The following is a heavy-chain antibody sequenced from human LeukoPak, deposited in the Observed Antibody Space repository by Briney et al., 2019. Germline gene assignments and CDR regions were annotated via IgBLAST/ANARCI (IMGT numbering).Heavy chain of an antibody. CDR1: GGSISSSSYY. CDR3: ATLATESAFDI. CDR2: MFYSGST. J-gene: IGHJ3*02. Sequence: SETLSLTCTVSGGSISSSSYYWGWIRQPPGKGLEWIGSMFYSGSTYHNPTLKSRVTISVDTSKNHFSLELSSVTAADTAVYYCATLATESAFDICGQGTMVTVSS. V-gene: IGHV4-39*02.